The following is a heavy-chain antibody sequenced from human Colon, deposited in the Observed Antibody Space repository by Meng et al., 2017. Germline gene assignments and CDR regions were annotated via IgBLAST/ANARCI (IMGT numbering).Heavy chain of an antibody. CDR3: ASSSGWWRLDS. Sequence: QLQLQESVPGLGNPSETLSLTCTVSGGSISSSSYYWGWVRQPPGKGLGWIGSIYYSGDTYYNPSLKSRVSISVDTSKNQFSLILTSVTAADTAVYYCASSSGWWRLDSWGQGTLVTVSS. D-gene: IGHD6-19*01. CDR2: IYYSGDT. V-gene: IGHV4-39*07. CDR1: GGSISSSSYY. J-gene: IGHJ4*02.